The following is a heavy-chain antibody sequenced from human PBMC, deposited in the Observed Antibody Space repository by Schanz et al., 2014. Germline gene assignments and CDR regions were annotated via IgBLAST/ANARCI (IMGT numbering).Heavy chain of an antibody. D-gene: IGHD5-18*01. J-gene: IGHJ3*02. V-gene: IGHV1-18*01. CDR1: GYTFTSYG. CDR2: ITAYNGDT. CDR3: TRGGYSYALSAFDI. Sequence: VQSVHSGTEVQKLGASVKVSCKASGYTFTSYGISWVRQAPGQGLEWMGWITAYNGDTNYALKLQGRVTMTTDTSTGTAYMELRSLRSDDTALYYCTRGGYSYALSAFDIWRQGTMVTVSS.